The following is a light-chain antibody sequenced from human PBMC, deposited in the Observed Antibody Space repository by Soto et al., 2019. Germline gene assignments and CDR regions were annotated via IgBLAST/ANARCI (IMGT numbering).Light chain of an antibody. J-gene: IGLJ2*01. CDR1: SSDIGYSQY. V-gene: IGLV2-14*01. Sequence: QSVLTQPASVSGSPGQSITISCTGTSSDIGYSQYVSWYQQHPGKAPKLIIFEVYNRPSGTSDRFSGSKSGNPASLTISGLQAEDEAYYYCNSYTSSTTLQFGGGTKVTVL. CDR2: EVY. CDR3: NSYTSSTTLQ.